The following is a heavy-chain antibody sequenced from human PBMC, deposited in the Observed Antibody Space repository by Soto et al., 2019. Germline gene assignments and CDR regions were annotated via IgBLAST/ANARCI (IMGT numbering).Heavy chain of an antibody. CDR1: GYTFTSYA. CDR2: INAGNGNT. D-gene: IGHD3-3*01. Sequence: ASVKVSCKASGYTFTSYAMHCVRQAPGQRLEWMGWINAGNGNTKYSQKFQGRVTITRDTSASTAYMELSSLRSEDTAVYYCARDRSRYYDFWSGPNWFDPWGQGTLVTVSS. V-gene: IGHV1-3*01. J-gene: IGHJ5*02. CDR3: ARDRSRYYDFWSGPNWFDP.